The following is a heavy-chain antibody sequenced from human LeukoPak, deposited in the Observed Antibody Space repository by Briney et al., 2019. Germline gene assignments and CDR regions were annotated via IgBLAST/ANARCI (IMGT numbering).Heavy chain of an antibody. CDR2: IYYSGNT. V-gene: IGHV4-59*01. J-gene: IGHJ4*02. CDR1: GVSISSYY. Sequence: SETLSLTCTVSGVSISSYYWSWIRQPPGKGLEWIEYIYYSGNTNYNPSLKSRVTISVDTSKSQFSLKLSSVAAADTAVYYCARTHYGSGSYWFDYWGQGTLVTVSS. D-gene: IGHD3-10*01. CDR3: ARTHYGSGSYWFDY.